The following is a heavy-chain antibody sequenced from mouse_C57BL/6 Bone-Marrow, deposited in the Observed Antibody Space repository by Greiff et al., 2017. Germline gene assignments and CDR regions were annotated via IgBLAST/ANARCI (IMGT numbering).Heavy chain of an antibody. Sequence: VKVVEPGAELMKPGASVKLSCKATGYTFTGYWIAWVKQRPGHGLEWIGEILPGSGSTNYNEKFKGKATFTVDTFSNTAYMQLSSLTTEDSAIYYCARWGGATWFAYWGQGTLVTVSA. CDR1: GYTFTGYW. V-gene: IGHV1-9*01. J-gene: IGHJ3*01. CDR2: ILPGSGST. CDR3: ARWGGATWFAY.